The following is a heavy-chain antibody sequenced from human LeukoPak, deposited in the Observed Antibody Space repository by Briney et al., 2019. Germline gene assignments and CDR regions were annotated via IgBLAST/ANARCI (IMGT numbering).Heavy chain of an antibody. CDR1: GGSISSSSYY. J-gene: IGHJ4*02. CDR3: ARQVTVGSFFGY. CDR2: IYYSGST. Sequence: SETLSLTCTVSGGSISSSSYYWGWIRQPPGKGLEWIGSIYYSGSTYYNPSLKSRVTISVDTSKNQFSLKLSSVTAADTAVYYCARQVTVGSFFGYWGQGTLVTVSS. D-gene: IGHD2-21*02. V-gene: IGHV4-39*01.